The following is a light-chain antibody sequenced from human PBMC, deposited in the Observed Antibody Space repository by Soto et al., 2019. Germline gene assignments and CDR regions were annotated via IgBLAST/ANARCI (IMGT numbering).Light chain of an antibody. J-gene: IGLJ1*01. CDR1: SSDVGGYNY. V-gene: IGLV2-14*01. CDR3: SSYTSSSTLYV. Sequence: QSALTQPASVSGSPGQSITISCTGTSSDVGGYNYVSWYQQHPGKAPKLMIYEVSNRPSGVSNRFSGSKSGNTASLTISGLXXXXXXDYYCSSYTSSSTLYVFGTGTKLTV. CDR2: EVS.